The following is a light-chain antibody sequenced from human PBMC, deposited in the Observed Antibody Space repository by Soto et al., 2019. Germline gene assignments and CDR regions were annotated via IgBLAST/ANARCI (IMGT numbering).Light chain of an antibody. J-gene: IGLJ1*01. CDR2: EVS. Sequence: QSALTQPPSASGSPGQSVTISCTGTSSDVGGYGYVSWYQQHPGKAPKLMIYEVSKRPSVVPDRVSGSKSGNTASLTVSGLQAEDEADYYCISYAGSNNYVFGTGTKVTVL. V-gene: IGLV2-8*01. CDR1: SSDVGGYGY. CDR3: ISYAGSNNYV.